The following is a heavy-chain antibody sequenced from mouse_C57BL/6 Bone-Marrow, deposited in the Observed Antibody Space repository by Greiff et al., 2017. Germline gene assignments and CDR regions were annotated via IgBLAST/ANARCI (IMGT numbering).Heavy chain of an antibody. CDR3: AREGDYYGSAWFAY. Sequence: QVQLKQSGAELARPGASVKLSCKASGYTFTSYGISWVKQRTGQGLEWIGEIYPRSGNPYYNEKFKGKATLTADKSSSTAYMELRSLTSEDSAVYFCAREGDYYGSAWFAYWGQGTLVTVSA. V-gene: IGHV1-81*01. D-gene: IGHD1-1*01. CDR1: GYTFTSYG. CDR2: IYPRSGNP. J-gene: IGHJ3*01.